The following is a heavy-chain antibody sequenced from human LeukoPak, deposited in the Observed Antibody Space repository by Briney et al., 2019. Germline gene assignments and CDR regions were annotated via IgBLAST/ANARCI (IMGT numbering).Heavy chain of an antibody. CDR2: ISAYNGNT. J-gene: IGHJ4*02. V-gene: IGHV1-18*01. CDR3: ARGEAQDIVDPAGY. D-gene: IGHD5-12*01. Sequence: ASVKVSFKASGYTFTSYGISWVRQAPGQGLEWMGWISAYNGNTNYAQKLQGRVTMTTDTSTSTAYMELRSLRSDDTAVYYCARGEAQDIVDPAGYWGQGTLVTVSS. CDR1: GYTFTSYG.